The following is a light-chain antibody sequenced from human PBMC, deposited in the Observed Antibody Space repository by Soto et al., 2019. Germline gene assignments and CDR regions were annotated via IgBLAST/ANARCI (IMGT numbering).Light chain of an antibody. Sequence: EVVLTQSPATLSLSPGERATLSCGASQTVSSNYLAWYQQKPGLAPRLLIYDASTRATGIPDRFRGSGSVTDFTLAISRLEPEDVAVYYCQQYGDSPRGTFGGGTKVEIK. CDR2: DAS. J-gene: IGKJ4*01. CDR3: QQYGDSPRGT. V-gene: IGKV3D-20*01. CDR1: QTVSSNY.